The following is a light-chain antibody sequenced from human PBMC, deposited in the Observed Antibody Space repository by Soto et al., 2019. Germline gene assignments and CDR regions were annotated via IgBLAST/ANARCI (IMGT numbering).Light chain of an antibody. V-gene: IGLV2-14*01. Sequence: QSALTQPASVSGSPGQSITISCTGTSGDVAAYNYVSWYQQHPGKAPTLMIYEVTNRPSGVSDRFSGSKSDNTASLTISGLQPEDEADYYCASWDDTLSGPVFGGGTKVTVL. CDR3: ASWDDTLSGPV. CDR2: EVT. CDR1: SGDVAAYNY. J-gene: IGLJ2*01.